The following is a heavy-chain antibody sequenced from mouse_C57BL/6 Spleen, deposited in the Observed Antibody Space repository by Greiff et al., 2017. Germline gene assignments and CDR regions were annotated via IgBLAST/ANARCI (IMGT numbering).Heavy chain of an antibody. V-gene: IGHV1-81*01. D-gene: IGHD1-1*01. CDR1: GYTFTSYG. J-gene: IGHJ2*01. Sequence: QVQLKESGAELARPGASVKLSCKASGYTFTSYGISWVKQRTGPGLEWIGEIYPRSGNTYYNEKFKGKDTLTADKSSSTAYMELRSLTSEGSAVFCSAREITTVVPRFDYWGQGTTLTVSS. CDR3: AREITTVVPRFDY. CDR2: IYPRSGNT.